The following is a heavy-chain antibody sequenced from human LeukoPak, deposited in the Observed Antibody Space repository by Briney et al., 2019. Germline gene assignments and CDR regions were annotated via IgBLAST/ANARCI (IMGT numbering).Heavy chain of an antibody. J-gene: IGHJ4*02. CDR1: GASISGSGYY. CDR3: ARVKQWPSRYFDY. Sequence: PSETLSLTCAVSGASISGSGYYLGWIRQPQGKGLEWIGNIYYSGSTNYNPALKSRITISVDTSKNQFSLKLSSVTAADTAVYYCARVKQWPSRYFDYWGQGTLVTVSS. V-gene: IGHV4-61*08. CDR2: IYYSGST. D-gene: IGHD6-19*01.